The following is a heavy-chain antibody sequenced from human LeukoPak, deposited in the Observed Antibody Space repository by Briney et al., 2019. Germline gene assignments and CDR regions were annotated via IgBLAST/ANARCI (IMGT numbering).Heavy chain of an antibody. CDR1: GGSISSRSYY. V-gene: IGHV4-39*01. D-gene: IGHD6-13*01. J-gene: IGHJ4*02. CDR2: IYYRGST. CDR3: ARQRIAAAAPFDY. Sequence: SETLSLTCTVSGGSISSRSYYWGWIRQPPGKGLEWIGSIYYRGSTYYNPSLKSRVTISVQTSKNQFSLKLSSVTAADTAVYYCARQRIAAAAPFDYWGQGTLVTVSS.